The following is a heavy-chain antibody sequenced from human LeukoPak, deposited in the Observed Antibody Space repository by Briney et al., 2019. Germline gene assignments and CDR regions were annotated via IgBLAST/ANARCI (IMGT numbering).Heavy chain of an antibody. CDR2: IYSGGRT. V-gene: IGHV3-66*01. D-gene: IGHD3-22*01. J-gene: IGHJ4*02. CDR3: ARESNSGYYLSY. CDR1: GFTVSTNY. Sequence: GGSLRLSCAASGFTVSTNYMSWVRQTPGKGLEWVSVIYSGGRTYYADSVKGRFTISRDNSKNTLYLQMNSLRAEDTAVYYCARESNSGYYLSYWGQGTLVTVSS.